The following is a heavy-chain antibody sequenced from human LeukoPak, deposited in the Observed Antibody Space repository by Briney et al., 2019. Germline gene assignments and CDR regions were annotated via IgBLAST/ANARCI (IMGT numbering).Heavy chain of an antibody. CDR2: INPNSGDT. J-gene: IGHJ4*02. V-gene: IGHV1-2*02. D-gene: IGHD2-8*02. CDR3: SRAADVVLVPPSDD. CDR1: GYTFTGYY. Sequence: ASVKVSCRASGYTFTGYYMHWVRQAPGEGLEWMGWINPNSGDTNYAQKFKGGVTMTRDTSISAAYMELGSLRFDDTAVYYCSRAADVVLVPPSDDWGQGTLVTVSS.